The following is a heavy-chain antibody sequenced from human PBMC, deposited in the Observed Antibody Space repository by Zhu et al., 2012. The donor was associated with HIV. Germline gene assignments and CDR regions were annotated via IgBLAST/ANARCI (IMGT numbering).Heavy chain of an antibody. V-gene: IGHV4-59*11. J-gene: IGHJ4*02. D-gene: IGHD1-14*01. CDR3: ARVAKWADHTGGYFDY. CDR2: IYYSGST. CDR1: GGSISSHY. Sequence: QVQLQESGPGLVKPSETLSLTCTVSGGSISSHYWSWIRQPPGKGLEWIGYIYYSGSTNYNPSLKSRVTISVDTSKNQFSLKLSSVTAADTAVYYCARVAKWADHTGGYFDYWGQGTLVTVSS.